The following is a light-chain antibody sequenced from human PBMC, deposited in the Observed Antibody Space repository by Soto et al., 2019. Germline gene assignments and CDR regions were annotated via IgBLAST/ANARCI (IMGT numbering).Light chain of an antibody. Sequence: QSVLTQPPSISGAPGQRVTISCTGGSSNLGAGYDVHWYQHLPGTAPKLLIYVNTNRPSGVPDRFSGSKSGTSASLAITGLQPEDEADYYCQSYDSSLRGSVFGGGTKLTVL. CDR2: VNT. J-gene: IGLJ2*01. CDR1: SSNLGAGYD. V-gene: IGLV1-40*01. CDR3: QSYDSSLRGSV.